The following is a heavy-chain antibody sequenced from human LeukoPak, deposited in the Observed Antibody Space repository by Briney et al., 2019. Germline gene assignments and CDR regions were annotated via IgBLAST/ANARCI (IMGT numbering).Heavy chain of an antibody. J-gene: IGHJ4*02. V-gene: IGHV3-23*01. D-gene: IGHD3-10*01. CDR2: ISGRGENT. CDR3: AGSGNDASGTSLNY. Sequence: GGSLRLSCAASGITFSGYAMTWVRQVPGRGLEWVSDISGRGENTYYADSVKGRFTISRDNSMNTLYLQMNSLRAEDTAVYYCAGSGNDASGTSLNYWGQGTLVTVS. CDR1: GITFSGYA.